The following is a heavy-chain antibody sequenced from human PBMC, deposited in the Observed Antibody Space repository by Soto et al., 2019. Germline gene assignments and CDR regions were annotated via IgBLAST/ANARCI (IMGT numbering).Heavy chain of an antibody. Sequence: HPGGSLRLSCAASGFTFSSYAMSWVRQAPGKGLEWVSAISGSGGSTYYADSVKGRFTISRDNSKNTLYLQMNSLRAEDTAVYYCAKDQYYDILTLNWFDPWGQGTLVTVSS. CDR2: ISGSGGST. J-gene: IGHJ5*02. CDR3: AKDQYYDILTLNWFDP. V-gene: IGHV3-23*01. CDR1: GFTFSSYA. D-gene: IGHD3-9*01.